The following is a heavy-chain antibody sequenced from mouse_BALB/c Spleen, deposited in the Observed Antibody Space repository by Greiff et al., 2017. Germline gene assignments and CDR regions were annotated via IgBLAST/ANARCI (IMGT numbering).Heavy chain of an antibody. D-gene: IGHD1-1*01. V-gene: IGHV5-6-3*01. CDR1: GFTFSSYG. CDR3: ARDDGSSYYYAMDY. CDR2: INSNGGST. Sequence: VQLKESGGGLVQPGGSLKLSCAASGFTFSSYGMSWVRQTPDKRLELVATINSNGGSTYYPDSVKGRFTISRDNAKNTLYLQMSSLKSEDTAMYYCARDDGSSYYYAMDYWGQGTSVTVSS. J-gene: IGHJ4*01.